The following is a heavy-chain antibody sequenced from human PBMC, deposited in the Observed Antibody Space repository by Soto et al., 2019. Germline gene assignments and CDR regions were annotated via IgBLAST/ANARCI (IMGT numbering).Heavy chain of an antibody. CDR1: GGSISSGGYY. CDR2: IYYSGST. Sequence: PSETLSLTCTVSGGSISSGGYYWSWIRQHPGKGLEWIGYIYYSGSTYYNPSLKSRVTISVDTSKNQFSLKLSSVTAADTAVYYCARNPRRYYYYYMDVWGKGTTVTVSS. CDR3: ARNPRRYYYYYMDV. J-gene: IGHJ6*03. V-gene: IGHV4-31*03.